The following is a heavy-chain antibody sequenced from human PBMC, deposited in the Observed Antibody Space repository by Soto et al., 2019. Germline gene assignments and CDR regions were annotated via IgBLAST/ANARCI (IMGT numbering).Heavy chain of an antibody. V-gene: IGHV5-51*01. CDR1: GYSITSYW. J-gene: IGHJ6*02. CDR3: ARHQLRNYYYGMDV. D-gene: IGHD1-1*01. CDR2: IYPGDSDT. Sequence: PGLPLKISCKGSGYSITSYWIGWVRKMPGKGLEWMGIIYPGDSDTRYSPSFQGQVTISADKSISTAYLQWSSLKASDTAMYYCARHQLRNYYYGMDVWGQGTTVTVSS.